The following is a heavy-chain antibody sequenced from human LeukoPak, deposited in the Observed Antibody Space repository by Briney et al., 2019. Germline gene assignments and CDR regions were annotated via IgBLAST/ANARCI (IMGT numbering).Heavy chain of an antibody. D-gene: IGHD6-13*01. CDR3: ARGRVSIDY. CDR2: INPNSGGT. Sequence: ASVKVSCKASGYIFTDYYMHWVRQAPGQELGWMGRINPNSGGTNYAQKFQGRVTMTRNTSISTAYMELSSLRSEDTAVYYCARGRVSIDYWGQGTLVTVSS. J-gene: IGHJ4*02. CDR1: GYIFTDYY. V-gene: IGHV1/OR15-1*04.